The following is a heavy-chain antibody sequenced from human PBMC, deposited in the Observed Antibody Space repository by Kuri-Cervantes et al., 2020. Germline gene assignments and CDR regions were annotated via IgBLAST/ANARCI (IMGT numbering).Heavy chain of an antibody. J-gene: IGHJ5*02. D-gene: IGHD3-22*01. Sequence: GSLRLSCTVSGGSISSSSYYWSWIRQPPGKGLEWIGYIYYSGSTNYDPSLKSRVTISVDTSKNQFSLKLSSVTAADTAVYYCARTVDSSGYYFNWFDPWGQGTLVTVSS. V-gene: IGHV4-61*01. CDR2: IYYSGST. CDR1: GGSISSSSYY. CDR3: ARTVDSSGYYFNWFDP.